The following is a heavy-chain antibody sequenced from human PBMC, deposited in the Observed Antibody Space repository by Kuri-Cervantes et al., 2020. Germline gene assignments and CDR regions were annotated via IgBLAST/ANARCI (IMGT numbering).Heavy chain of an antibody. Sequence: LRLSCAVSGYSISSGYYWGWIRQPPGKGLGWIGSIYHSGSTYYNPSLKSRVTISVDTSKNQFSLKLSSVTAADTDVYSCARLVGMRGYDRIRTGFDPWGQGTLVTVSS. CDR2: IYHSGST. V-gene: IGHV4-38-2*01. D-gene: IGHD5-12*01. J-gene: IGHJ5*02. CDR1: GYSISSGYY. CDR3: ARLVGMRGYDRIRTGFDP.